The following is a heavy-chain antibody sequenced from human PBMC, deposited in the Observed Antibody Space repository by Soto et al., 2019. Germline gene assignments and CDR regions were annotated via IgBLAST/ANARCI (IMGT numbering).Heavy chain of an antibody. Sequence: GGSLRLSCSASGFTFSSYAMHWVRQAPGKGLEYVSAISSNGGSTYYADSVKGRFTIYRDNSKNTLYLQMSSLRAEDTAVYYCVKSARYCTNGVCGYFDYWGQGTLVTVSS. J-gene: IGHJ4*02. CDR2: ISSNGGST. D-gene: IGHD2-8*01. CDR1: GFTFSSYA. V-gene: IGHV3-64D*09. CDR3: VKSARYCTNGVCGYFDY.